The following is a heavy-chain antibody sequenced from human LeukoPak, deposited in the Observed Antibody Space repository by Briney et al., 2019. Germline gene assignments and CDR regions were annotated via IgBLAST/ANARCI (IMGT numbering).Heavy chain of an antibody. CDR2: IYSGGST. CDR3: ASGGDYYDSSGYYLDY. CDR1: GFTVSSNY. J-gene: IGHJ4*02. V-gene: IGHV3-53*01. D-gene: IGHD3-22*01. Sequence: QPGGSLRLSCAASGFTVSSNYMSWVRQAPGKGLEWVSVIYSGGSTYYADSVKGRFTISRGNSKNTLYLQINSLRAEDTAVYYCASGGDYYDSSGYYLDYWGQGTLVTVSS.